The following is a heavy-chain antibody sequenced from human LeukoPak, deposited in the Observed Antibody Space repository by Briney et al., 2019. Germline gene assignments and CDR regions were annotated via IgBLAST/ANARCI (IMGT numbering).Heavy chain of an antibody. J-gene: IGHJ6*02. CDR3: ARDRKVRGEDYYYGMDV. D-gene: IGHD3-10*01. CDR1: GGSISNYY. V-gene: IGHV4-59*01. CDR2: IYYNGDT. Sequence: TAETPSLTCTVSGGSISNYYWSWIRQPPGKGLEWIGYIYYNGDTNYNPSLKSRVTISVDTSKSQFSLKLRSVTAADTAVYYCARDRKVRGEDYYYGMDVWGQGTTVTVSS.